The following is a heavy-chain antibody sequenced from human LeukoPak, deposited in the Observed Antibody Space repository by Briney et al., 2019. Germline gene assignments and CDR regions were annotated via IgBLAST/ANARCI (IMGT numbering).Heavy chain of an antibody. CDR1: GFTFSNYG. J-gene: IGHJ4*02. CDR2: IRFDESDK. CDR3: AKDLNWGWDY. V-gene: IGHV3-30*02. Sequence: PGETLRLSCAASGFTFSNYGMHWVRQASGKGLEGVAHIRFDESDKYYADSVKGRFTISRDISRNTVYLQMNSLRPEDTAVYYCAKDLNWGWDYWGQGTLVTVSS. D-gene: IGHD7-27*01.